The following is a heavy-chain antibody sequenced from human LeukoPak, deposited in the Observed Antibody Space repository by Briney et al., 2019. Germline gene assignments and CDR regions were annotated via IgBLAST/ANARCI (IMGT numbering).Heavy chain of an antibody. J-gene: IGHJ4*02. Sequence: SETLSLTCAVSGASISGSCWSWIRQPPGKGLEYIGYIQRIDNYNYNPSLKSRVTTTLDTSKNQFSLKLSSVTAADTAIYYCTKVLRGYSDYGDWGQGTLVTVSS. CDR1: GASISGSC. V-gene: IGHV4-59*01. D-gene: IGHD5-12*01. CDR2: IQRIDNY. CDR3: TKVLRGYSDYGD.